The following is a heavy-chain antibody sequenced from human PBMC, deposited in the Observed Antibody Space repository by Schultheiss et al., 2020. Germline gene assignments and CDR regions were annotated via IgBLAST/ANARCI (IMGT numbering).Heavy chain of an antibody. D-gene: IGHD6-6*01. CDR1: GFTFSSYA. CDR3: ARDVSIAARSASRY. J-gene: IGHJ4*02. V-gene: IGHV3-30*03. CDR2: ISYDGSNK. Sequence: GGSLRLSCAASGFTFSSYAMSWVRQAPGKGLEWVAVISYDGSNKYYADSVKGRFTISRDNSKNTLYLQMNSLRAEDTAVYYCARDVSIAARSASRYWGQGTLVTVSS.